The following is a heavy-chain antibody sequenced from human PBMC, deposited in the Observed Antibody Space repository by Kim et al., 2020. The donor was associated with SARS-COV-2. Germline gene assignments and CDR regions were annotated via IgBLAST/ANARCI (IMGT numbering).Heavy chain of an antibody. CDR1: GFTFSSYE. J-gene: IGHJ6*02. V-gene: IGHV3-48*03. CDR2: ISSSGSTI. D-gene: IGHD3-3*01. CDR3: ARVSYYDFWSGYYTSYYYYYGMDV. Sequence: GGSLRLSCAASGFTFSSYEMNWVRQAPGKGLEWVSYISSSGSTIYYADSVKGRFTISRDNAKNSLYLQMNSLRAEDTAVYYCARVSYYDFWSGYYTSYYYYYGMDVWGQGTTVTVSS.